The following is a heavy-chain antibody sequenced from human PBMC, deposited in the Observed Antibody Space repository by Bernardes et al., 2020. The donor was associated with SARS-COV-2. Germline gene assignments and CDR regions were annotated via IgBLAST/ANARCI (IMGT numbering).Heavy chain of an antibody. J-gene: IGHJ5*02. CDR1: GGTFSNYA. V-gene: IGHV1-69*13. Sequence: SVKVSCKASGGTFSNYAISWVRQAPGQGLEWMGGIIPIFGSANYAQKFQGRVTITADESTSTAYVELSSLRSEDTAVYYCARETIYNTSPVGGPNNWFDPWGQGTLVTVSS. CDR3: ARETIYNTSPVGGPNNWFDP. D-gene: IGHD3-9*01. CDR2: IIPIFGSA.